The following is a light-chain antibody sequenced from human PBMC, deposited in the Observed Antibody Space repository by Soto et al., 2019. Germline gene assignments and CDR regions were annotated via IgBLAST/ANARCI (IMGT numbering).Light chain of an antibody. CDR1: SSDVGSYNL. CDR3: CSYAGSSTFGVV. CDR2: EGS. Sequence: QSALTQPASVSGSPGQSITISCTGTSSDVGSYNLVSWYQQHPGKAPKLMIYEGSKRPSGVSNRFSGSKSGNTASLTISGLQAADEADYYCCSYAGSSTFGVVFGGGTKLTVL. J-gene: IGLJ2*01. V-gene: IGLV2-23*03.